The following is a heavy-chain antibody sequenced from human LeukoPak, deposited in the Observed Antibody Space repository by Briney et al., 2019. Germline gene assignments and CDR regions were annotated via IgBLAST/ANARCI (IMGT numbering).Heavy chain of an antibody. V-gene: IGHV1-2*02. CDR2: INPNSGGT. D-gene: IGHD2-15*01. Sequence: ASVKVSCKASGYTFTGYYMHWVRQAPGQGLEWMGWINPNSGGTNYAQKFQGRGTVTRDASISTVYMERSRLRSDDTAWYYFAKDPTGGGGYYYMAVGGKGTPVPVSS. CDR1: GYTFTGYY. CDR3: AKDPTGGGGYYYMAV. J-gene: IGHJ6*03.